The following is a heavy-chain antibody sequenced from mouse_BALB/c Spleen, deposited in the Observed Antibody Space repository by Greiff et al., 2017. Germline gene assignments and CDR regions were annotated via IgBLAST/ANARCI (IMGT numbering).Heavy chain of an antibody. CDR3: ASFYYDYDEGYAMDY. CDR2: IYPGDCDT. Sequence: VQLQQSGAELARPGASVKLSCKASGYTFTSYWMQWVKQRPGQGLEWIGAIYPGDCDTRYTQKFKGKATLTADKSSSPSYMQLSNLASEASAVYYGASFYYDYDEGYAMDYWGQGTPVTVSA. J-gene: IGHJ4*01. CDR1: GYTFTSYW. D-gene: IGHD2-4*01. V-gene: IGHV1-87*01.